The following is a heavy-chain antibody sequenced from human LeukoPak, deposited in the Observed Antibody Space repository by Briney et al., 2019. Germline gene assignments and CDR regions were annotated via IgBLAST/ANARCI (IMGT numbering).Heavy chain of an antibody. Sequence: SETLSLTCTVSGGSISSGGYYWSWIRQPPGKGLEWIGYIYYSGSTYYNPSLKSRVTISVDTSKNQFSLKLSSVTAADTAVYYCARTPNYDILTEDAFDIWGQGTMVTVSS. V-gene: IGHV4-30-4*01. D-gene: IGHD3-9*01. CDR1: GGSISSGGYY. CDR3: ARTPNYDILTEDAFDI. CDR2: IYYSGST. J-gene: IGHJ3*02.